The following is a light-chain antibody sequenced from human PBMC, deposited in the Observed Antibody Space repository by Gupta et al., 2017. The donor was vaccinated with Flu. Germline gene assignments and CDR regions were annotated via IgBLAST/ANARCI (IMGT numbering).Light chain of an antibody. CDR3: SSYAGSGTLV. CDR1: SNDIGSYNL. Sequence: SALTQPASVSGSPGQSLTISCTGTSNDIGSYNLVSWFQHHPSKLHKLIIYECTKRPAWISNRFSASKSVNTASLTISGLQAEDEADYYCSSYAGSGTLVFGAGTKVTVL. V-gene: IGLV2-23*01. J-gene: IGLJ2*01. CDR2: ECT.